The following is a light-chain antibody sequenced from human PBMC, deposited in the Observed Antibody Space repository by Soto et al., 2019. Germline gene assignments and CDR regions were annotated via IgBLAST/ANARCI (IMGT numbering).Light chain of an antibody. CDR3: TSCITANTRCV. J-gene: IGLJ1*01. CDR2: EVN. CDR1: SSDIGRYNY. Sequence: QSALTQPASVSGSPGQSITISCTGTSSDIGRYNYVSWFQQQPGKVPKLVILEVNYRPSGVSDRFSGSKSGNTASLTITGIQAEDEADYYCTSCITANTRCVFGSGTKVTVL. V-gene: IGLV2-14*01.